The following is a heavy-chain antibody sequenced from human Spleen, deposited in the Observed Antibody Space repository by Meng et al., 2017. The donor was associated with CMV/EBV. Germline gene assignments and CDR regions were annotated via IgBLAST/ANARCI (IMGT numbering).Heavy chain of an antibody. CDR2: INPNSGDT. J-gene: IGHJ4*02. D-gene: IGHD3-10*01. V-gene: IGHV1-2*02. CDR3: ARGGEKGSY. CDR1: GYTFTGYY. Sequence: SVKVSCKASGYTFTGYYMHWVRQAPGQGLEWMGWINPNSGDTTYAQKYQGRVTMTRDTSISTAYMELSSLRSDDTAVYYCARGGEKGSYWGQGTLVTVSS.